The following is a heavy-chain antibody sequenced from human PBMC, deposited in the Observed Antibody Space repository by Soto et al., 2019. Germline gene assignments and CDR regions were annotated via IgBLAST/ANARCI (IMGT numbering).Heavy chain of an antibody. CDR3: ARGEQYSGRIFDY. V-gene: IGHV6-1*01. J-gene: IGHJ4*01. CDR1: GDSVSSNSAG. Sequence: PSQTLSLTCAITGDSVSSNSAGWSWVRQSPSRGLEWLGRTYYRSKWYYEYAVSVRGRITVNPDTSKNQYSLQLNSVTPEDTAVYFCARGEQYSGRIFDYWGQGTLVTVSS. CDR2: TYYRSKWYY. D-gene: IGHD1-26*01.